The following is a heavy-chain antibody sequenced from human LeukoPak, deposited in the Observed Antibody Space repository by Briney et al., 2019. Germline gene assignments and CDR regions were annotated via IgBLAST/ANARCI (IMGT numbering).Heavy chain of an antibody. V-gene: IGHV4-61*02. CDR3: ARTLITYYYDSSGYTKRYYFDY. D-gene: IGHD3-22*01. CDR1: GGSISSGSYY. Sequence: SQTLSLTCTVSGGSISSGSYYWSWIRQPAGKGLEWIGRIYTSGSTNYNPSLKSRVTISVDTSKNQFSLKLSSVTAADTAVYYCARTLITYYYDSSGYTKRYYFDYWGQGTLVTVSS. CDR2: IYTSGST. J-gene: IGHJ4*02.